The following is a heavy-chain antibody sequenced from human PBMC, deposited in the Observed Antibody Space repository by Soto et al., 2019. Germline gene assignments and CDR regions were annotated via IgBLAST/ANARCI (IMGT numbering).Heavy chain of an antibody. Sequence: EVHLLESGGCLLQPRGSLTLSCSASGFDFSSHTMIWIRQAPGKGLEWVASIGNSGDISNYGDSVKGRFTITRDKSKNDLYLQLSCLRAEDTAHDFCARREGGATMGKSWFDSWGQGALVSVAS. V-gene: IGHV3-23*01. J-gene: IGHJ5*01. D-gene: IGHD1-26*01. CDR3: ARREGGATMGKSWFDS. CDR2: IGNSGDIS. CDR1: GFDFSSHT.